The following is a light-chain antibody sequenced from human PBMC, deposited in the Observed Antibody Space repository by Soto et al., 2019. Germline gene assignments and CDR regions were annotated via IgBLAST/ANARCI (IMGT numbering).Light chain of an antibody. CDR1: QNIPNNY. J-gene: IGKJ1*01. CDR3: QRYDASPT. V-gene: IGKV3-20*01. Sequence: EIVLTHSPDTLSLSVGERAALSCTASQNIPNNYLVWYQQKPGQTPTVLIYGASNRATGIPDRFSGSGSGTDFTLTISRLDPEDFAVYYCQRYDASPTFGQGTKV. CDR2: GAS.